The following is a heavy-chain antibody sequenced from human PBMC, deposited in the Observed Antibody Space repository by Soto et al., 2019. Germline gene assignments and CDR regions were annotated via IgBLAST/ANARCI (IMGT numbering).Heavy chain of an antibody. D-gene: IGHD3-10*01. J-gene: IGHJ6*02. CDR1: GGSITSHY. CDR2: IHHSGST. CDR3: ARQGFGQLHGLVDV. V-gene: IGHV4-59*08. Sequence: QVQLQESGPGLVKPSETLSLTCSVSGGSITSHYCRWFRQPPGKGLEWIGYIHHSGSTSYNPSLMSRVTMSGDTSKNQFSLKVNAVTAADTALYYCARQGFGQLHGLVDVRCPGTTVTVSS.